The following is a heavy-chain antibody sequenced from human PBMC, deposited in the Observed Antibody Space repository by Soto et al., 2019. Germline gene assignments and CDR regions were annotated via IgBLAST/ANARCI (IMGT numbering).Heavy chain of an antibody. Sequence: QVQLVESGGGVVQPGRSLRLSCAASGFTFSSYAMHWVRQAPGKGLEWVAAISYDGSNKYYADSVKGRFTISRDNSKNTLYLQMNSLRVEDTAVYYCARDAPGSSSWSSLYYSGMDVWGQGTPVTVSS. CDR3: ARDAPGSSSWSSLYYSGMDV. CDR1: GFTFSSYA. V-gene: IGHV3-30-3*01. D-gene: IGHD6-13*01. J-gene: IGHJ6*02. CDR2: ISYDGSNK.